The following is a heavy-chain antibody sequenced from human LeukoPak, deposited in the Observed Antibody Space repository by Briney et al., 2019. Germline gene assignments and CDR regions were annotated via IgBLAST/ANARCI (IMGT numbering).Heavy chain of an antibody. D-gene: IGHD3-9*01. Sequence: ASVKVSCKVSGYTLTELSMHWVRQAPGKGLEWMGGFDPEDGETIYAQKFQGRVTMTEDTSTDTAYMELSSLRFEDTAVYYCATLGYDILTGYYPNWFDPWGQGTLVTVSS. CDR3: ATLGYDILTGYYPNWFDP. CDR1: GYTLTELS. J-gene: IGHJ5*02. V-gene: IGHV1-24*01. CDR2: FDPEDGET.